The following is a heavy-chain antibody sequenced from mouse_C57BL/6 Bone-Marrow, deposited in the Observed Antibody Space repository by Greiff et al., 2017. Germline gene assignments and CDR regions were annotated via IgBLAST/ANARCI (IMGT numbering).Heavy chain of an antibody. V-gene: IGHV1-9*01. CDR3: ARSLYYGSPFDY. Sequence: VQLQPSGAELMKPGASVKLSCKATGYTFTGYWLEWVKQRPGHGLAWIGEILPGSSSTNYNEKFKGKATFTAETSSNTAYMQLSSLTTEDSASYYCARSLYYGSPFDYWGQGTTLTVSS. CDR2: ILPGSSST. CDR1: GYTFTGYW. J-gene: IGHJ2*01. D-gene: IGHD1-1*01.